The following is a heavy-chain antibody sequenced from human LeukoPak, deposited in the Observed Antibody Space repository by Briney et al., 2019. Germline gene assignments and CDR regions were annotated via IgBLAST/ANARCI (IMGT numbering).Heavy chain of an antibody. Sequence: SVKVSCKASGGTFSSYAISWVRQAPGQGLEWMGRIIPIFGTANYAQKFQGRVTITTDESTSTAYMELSSLRSGDTAVYYCARAYLKSGYYSYWGQGTLVTVSS. J-gene: IGHJ4*02. CDR3: ARAYLKSGYYSY. D-gene: IGHD3-3*01. CDR2: IIPIFGTA. V-gene: IGHV1-69*05. CDR1: GGTFSSYA.